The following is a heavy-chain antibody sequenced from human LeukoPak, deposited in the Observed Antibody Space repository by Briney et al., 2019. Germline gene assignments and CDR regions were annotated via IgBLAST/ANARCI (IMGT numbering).Heavy chain of an antibody. D-gene: IGHD6-13*01. CDR2: ISGGGATS. CDR1: GFTFNTYA. J-gene: IGHJ1*01. V-gene: IGHV3-23*01. Sequence: GGSLRLSCAASGFTFNTYAMSWVRQAPGKGLEWVSAISGGGATSYYADSVEGRFTISRDNSKNTLYLQMNSLRAEDTAVYYCAREGFVVAAAGHVGYFQHWGQGTLVTVSS. CDR3: AREGFVVAAAGHVGYFQH.